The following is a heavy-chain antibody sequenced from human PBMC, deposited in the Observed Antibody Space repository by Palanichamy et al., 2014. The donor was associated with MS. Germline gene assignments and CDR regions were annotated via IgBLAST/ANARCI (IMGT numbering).Heavy chain of an antibody. CDR1: GGSISSSSYY. V-gene: IGHV4-39*01. CDR2: IYYSGST. Sequence: QLQLQESGPGLVKPSETLSLTCTVSGGSISSSSYYWGWIRQPPGKGLEWIGSIYYSGSTYYNPSLKSRVTISVDTSKNQFSLKLSSVTAADTAVYYCARHYGGYFSYGFDYWGQGTLVTVSS. D-gene: IGHD3-22*01. CDR3: ARHYGGYFSYGFDY. J-gene: IGHJ4*02.